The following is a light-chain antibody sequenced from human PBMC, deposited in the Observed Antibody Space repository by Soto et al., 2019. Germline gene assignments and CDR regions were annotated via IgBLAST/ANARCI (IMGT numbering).Light chain of an antibody. CDR1: QSVSSN. V-gene: IGKV3-15*01. J-gene: IGKJ2*01. Sequence: EIVMTQSPPTLSMSPGERATLSCRASQSVSSNLAWYQQKPGQAPRLLIYGASTRATGIPARFSGSRSGTEFTLTISSLQSEDFAVYYCQQYNNWPYTFGQGTKLEIK. CDR2: GAS. CDR3: QQYNNWPYT.